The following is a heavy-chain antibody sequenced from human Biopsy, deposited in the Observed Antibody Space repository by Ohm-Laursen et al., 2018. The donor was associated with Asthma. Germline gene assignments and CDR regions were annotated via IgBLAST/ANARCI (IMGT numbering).Heavy chain of an antibody. V-gene: IGHV4-31*02. CDR3: ARDLAGHCTSASCYGFDS. CDR2: IYYGGTT. Sequence: SQTLSLTCTVSYGSITSGGYYWTWIRQHPGKGLEWIGFIYYGGTTYYNPSLKSRVTIAVETSKNQFSLTLTSVTAADTALYYCARDLAGHCTSASCYGFDSWGQGAQVTVSS. D-gene: IGHD2-2*01. J-gene: IGHJ5*01. CDR1: YGSITSGGYY.